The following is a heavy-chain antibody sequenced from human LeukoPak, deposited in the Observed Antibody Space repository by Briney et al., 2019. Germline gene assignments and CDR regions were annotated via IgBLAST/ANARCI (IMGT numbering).Heavy chain of an antibody. D-gene: IGHD1-26*01. J-gene: IGHJ4*02. CDR3: ARSRGSGDYYFDY. V-gene: IGHV4-59*08. Sequence: SETLSLTCTVSGGSISSYYWSWIRQPPGKGLEWIGYIYYSGSTNYNPSLKSRVTISVDTTKNQFSLKLSSVTAADTAVYYCARSRGSGDYYFDYWGQGTLVTVSS. CDR2: IYYSGST. CDR1: GGSISSYY.